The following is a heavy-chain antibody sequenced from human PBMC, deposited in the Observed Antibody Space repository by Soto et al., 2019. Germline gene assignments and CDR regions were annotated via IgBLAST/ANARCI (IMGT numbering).Heavy chain of an antibody. CDR2: ISAYNGNT. CDR3: ARVAVAGDFDY. CDR1: GYTFTSYG. V-gene: IGHV1-18*01. D-gene: IGHD6-19*01. Sequence: ASVKVSCKDSGYTFTSYGIRWVRQAPGQGLEWMGWISAYNGNTNYAQKLQGRVTMTTDTSTSTAYMELRSLRSDDTAVYYCARVAVAGDFDYWGQGTLVTVSS. J-gene: IGHJ4*02.